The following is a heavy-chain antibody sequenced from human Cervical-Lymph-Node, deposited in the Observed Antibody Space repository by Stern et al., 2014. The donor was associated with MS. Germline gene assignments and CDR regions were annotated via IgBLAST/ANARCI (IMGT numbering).Heavy chain of an antibody. CDR3: ARDTGTSSGKSFDF. CDR2: IIPIFGTS. V-gene: IGHV1-69*01. D-gene: IGHD1-14*01. Sequence: VQLVQSGPEVRKPGSSVKVSCQASGGTLSNYAISWVRQAPGQGLEWMGGIIPIFGTSNYAQKFQDRVRITADEYTSTAYMEMYSVRCEDTAVYYCARDTGTSSGKSFDFWGQGTLVTVSS. J-gene: IGHJ4*02. CDR1: GGTLSNYA.